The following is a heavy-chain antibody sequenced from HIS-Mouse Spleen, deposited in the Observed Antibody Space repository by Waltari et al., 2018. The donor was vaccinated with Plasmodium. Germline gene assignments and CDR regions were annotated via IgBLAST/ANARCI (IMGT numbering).Heavy chain of an antibody. CDR2: INPSGGST. CDR1: GYTFTRYN. CDR3: ARDLFRIGVAGTEYYYGMDV. J-gene: IGHJ6*02. V-gene: IGHV1-46*01. Sequence: VQLVQSGAEVKKPGASVKVSCKASGYTFTRYNMHWVRQAPGQGLEWMGIINPSGGSTSYAQKFQGRVTMTRDTSTSTVYMELSSLRSEDTAVYYCARDLFRIGVAGTEYYYGMDVWGQGTTVTVSS. D-gene: IGHD6-19*01.